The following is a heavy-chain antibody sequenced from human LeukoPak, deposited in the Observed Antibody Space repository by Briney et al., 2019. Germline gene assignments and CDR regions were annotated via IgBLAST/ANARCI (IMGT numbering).Heavy chain of an antibody. CDR2: INPNSGVT. CDR3: AREGGNGGFDY. Sequence: ASVKVSCKASGYTFTAYYLHLVRQAPGQGLEWMAWINPNSGVTNYAQKFQGRVTMTRDTSISTAYMELNRLRSDDTAVYSCAREGGNGGFDYWGQGTLVTVSS. CDR1: GYTFTAYY. J-gene: IGHJ4*02. V-gene: IGHV1-2*02. D-gene: IGHD4-23*01.